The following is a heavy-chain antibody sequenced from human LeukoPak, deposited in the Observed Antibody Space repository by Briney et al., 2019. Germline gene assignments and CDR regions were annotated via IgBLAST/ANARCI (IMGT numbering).Heavy chain of an antibody. J-gene: IGHJ4*02. V-gene: IGHV1-69*04. CDR2: IIPILGIA. CDR1: GGTFSSYA. CDR3: ARETNDYYDSSEFDY. D-gene: IGHD3-22*01. Sequence: SVEVSCKASGGTFSSYAISWVRQAPGQGLEWLGRIIPILGIANYAQKFQGRVTITADKSTSTAYMELSSLRSEDTAVYYCARETNDYYDSSEFDYWGQGTLVTVSS.